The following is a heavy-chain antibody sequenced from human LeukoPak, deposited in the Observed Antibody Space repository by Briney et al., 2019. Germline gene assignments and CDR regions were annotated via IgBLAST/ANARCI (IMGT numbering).Heavy chain of an antibody. J-gene: IGHJ6*02. Sequence: PGGSLRLSCAASGFTFSSYAMSWVRQAPGKGLEWVSAISGSGGSTYYADSVKGRFTISRDNSKNTLYLQMNSLRAEDTAVYYCAKDSLSMVAAIGMDVWGQGTTVTVSS. V-gene: IGHV3-23*01. D-gene: IGHD2-15*01. CDR2: ISGSGGST. CDR3: AKDSLSMVAAIGMDV. CDR1: GFTFSSYA.